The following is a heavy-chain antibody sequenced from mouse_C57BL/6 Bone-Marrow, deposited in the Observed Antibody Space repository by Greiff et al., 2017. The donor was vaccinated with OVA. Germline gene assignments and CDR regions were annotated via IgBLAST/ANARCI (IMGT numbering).Heavy chain of an antibody. CDR1: GFNIKNTY. J-gene: IGHJ1*03. CDR3: ARRSITTVVATDWYFDV. V-gene: IGHV14-3*01. D-gene: IGHD1-1*01. CDR2: IDPANGNT. Sequence: EVQLQESVAELVRPGASVKLSCTASGFNIKNTYMHWVKQRPEQGLEWIGRIDPANGNTKYAPKFQGKATITADTSSNTAYLQLSSLTSDDTAIYYCARRSITTVVATDWYFDVWGTGTTVTVSS.